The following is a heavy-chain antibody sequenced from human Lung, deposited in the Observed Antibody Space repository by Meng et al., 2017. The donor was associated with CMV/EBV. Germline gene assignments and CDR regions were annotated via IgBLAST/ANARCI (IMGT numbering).Heavy chain of an antibody. Sequence: GEXLKISCAASGFTFSTYSVNWVRQAPGKGLEWVSYINACSSSILYADSVKDRFTISRDNAKSALFLQMSRLRVEDTAIYYCTVKGFDYSGQGALVTVSS. CDR1: GFTFSTYS. V-gene: IGHV3-48*04. J-gene: IGHJ4*02. CDR3: TVKGFDY. D-gene: IGHD2/OR15-2a*01. CDR2: INACSSSI.